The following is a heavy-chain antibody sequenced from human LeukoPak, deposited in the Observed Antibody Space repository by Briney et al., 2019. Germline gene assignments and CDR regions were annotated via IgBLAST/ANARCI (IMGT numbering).Heavy chain of an antibody. V-gene: IGHV3-66*01. D-gene: IGHD2-21*01. CDR3: ASGEQHLILVY. CDR1: GYIVSSNH. Sequence: GGSLRLSCAASGYIVSSNHMNWVRQGPGKGLGWVSSIYAPGDTHYADSVKGRFTISRDHSKNTLYLQMNDLRVEETAVYYCASGEQHLILVYWGQGTLVTVSS. J-gene: IGHJ4*02. CDR2: IYAPGDT.